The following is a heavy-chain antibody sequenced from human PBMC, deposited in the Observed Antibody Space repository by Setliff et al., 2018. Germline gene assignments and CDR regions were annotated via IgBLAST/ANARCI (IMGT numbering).Heavy chain of an antibody. CDR2: ISHSGIT. V-gene: IGHV4-4*02. D-gene: IGHD2-8*02. J-gene: IGHJ1*01. CDR1: GGSNSGGTW. Sequence: SETLSLTCTVSGGSNSGGTWWTWVRQSPEKGLEWIGEISHSGITNYKSSLKSRATISIDMSKRQFSLDLTSVTAADTAIYFCTVRDFNCTDGRCAYFFDPWGQGALVTVSS. CDR3: TVRDFNCTDGRCAYFFDP.